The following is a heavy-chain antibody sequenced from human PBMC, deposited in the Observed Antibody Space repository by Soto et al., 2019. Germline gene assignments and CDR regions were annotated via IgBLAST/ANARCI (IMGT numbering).Heavy chain of an antibody. J-gene: IGHJ4*02. CDR3: ASSVLVTSTMNYFDL. V-gene: IGHV5-51*01. CDR2: IYPDDSET. Sequence: PGESLKISCQASGYSFSNFWIAWVRQISGEGLEWLGIIYPDDSETRYSPSFLGQVTISADKSIKTTYLQWSSLKASDTAIYFCASSVLVTSTMNYFDLWGQGTLVTVSS. CDR1: GYSFSNFW. D-gene: IGHD2-8*02.